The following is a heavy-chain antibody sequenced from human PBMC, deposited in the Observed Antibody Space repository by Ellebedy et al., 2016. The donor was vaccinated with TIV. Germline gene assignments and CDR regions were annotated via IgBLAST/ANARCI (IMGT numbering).Heavy chain of an antibody. J-gene: IGHJ4*02. CDR3: AKTRYGSGWYYFAY. D-gene: IGHD6-19*01. CDR1: GFTFDSYA. V-gene: IGHV3-23*01. Sequence: GESLKISXAASGFTFDSYAMNWVRQAPGKGLEWVSGITGGGSNTYYADSVRGRFTISRDNSGNSLSLQMNSLRVEDTAVYYCAKTRYGSGWYYFAYWGQGALVTVSS. CDR2: ITGGGSNT.